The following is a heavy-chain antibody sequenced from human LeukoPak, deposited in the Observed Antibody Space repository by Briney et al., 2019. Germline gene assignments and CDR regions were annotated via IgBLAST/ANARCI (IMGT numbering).Heavy chain of an antibody. Sequence: ASVNVSCKVSGYTLTELSMHWVRPAPGKGLEWMGGFDPEDGETIYAQKFQGRVTMTEDTSTDTAYMELSSLRSEDTAVYYCATVHTYYYDSRGYYYKWKFDYWGQGTLVTVSS. J-gene: IGHJ4*02. CDR2: FDPEDGET. V-gene: IGHV1-24*01. CDR1: GYTLTELS. CDR3: ATVHTYYYDSRGYYYKWKFDY. D-gene: IGHD3-22*01.